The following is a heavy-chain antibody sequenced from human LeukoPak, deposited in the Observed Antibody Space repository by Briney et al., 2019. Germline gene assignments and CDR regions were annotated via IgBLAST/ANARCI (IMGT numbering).Heavy chain of an antibody. J-gene: IGHJ6*03. CDR3: AKDGLTYCGGDCYIEYYYYMDV. D-gene: IGHD2-21*01. V-gene: IGHV3-30*02. CDR1: GFSFSGYG. Sequence: GGSLRLSCAASGFSFSGYGMHWVRQAPGKGLEWVAVIWYGGTNKYYADSVKGRFTISRDNSKNTLYLQMNSLRAEDTAVCYCAKDGLTYCGGDCYIEYYYYMDVWGKGTTVTVSS. CDR2: IWYGGTNK.